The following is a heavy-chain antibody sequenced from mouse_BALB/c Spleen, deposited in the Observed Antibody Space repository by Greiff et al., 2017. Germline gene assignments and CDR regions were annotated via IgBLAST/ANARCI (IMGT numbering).Heavy chain of an antibody. Sequence: EVQLQQSGTVLARPGASVKMSCKASGYTFTSYWMHWVKQRPGQGLEWIGAIYPGNSDTSYNQKFKGKAKLTAVTSTSTAYMELSSLTNEDSAVYYCTLYYGYGFAYWGQGTLVTVSA. J-gene: IGHJ3*01. V-gene: IGHV1-5*01. CDR3: TLYYGYGFAY. CDR1: GYTFTSYW. CDR2: IYPGNSDT. D-gene: IGHD1-2*01.